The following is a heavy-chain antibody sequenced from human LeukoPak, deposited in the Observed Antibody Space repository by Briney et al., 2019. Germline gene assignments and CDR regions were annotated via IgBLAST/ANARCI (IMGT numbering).Heavy chain of an antibody. CDR2: ISWNSGSI. CDR3: AKALYSSGWYEVGDAFDI. D-gene: IGHD6-19*01. Sequence: GGSLRLSCAASGFTFSSYAMSWVRQAPGKGLEWVSGISWNSGSIGYADSVKGRFTISRDNAKNSLYLQMNSLRAEDMALYYCAKALYSSGWYEVGDAFDIWGQGTMVTVSS. J-gene: IGHJ3*02. CDR1: GFTFSSYA. V-gene: IGHV3-9*03.